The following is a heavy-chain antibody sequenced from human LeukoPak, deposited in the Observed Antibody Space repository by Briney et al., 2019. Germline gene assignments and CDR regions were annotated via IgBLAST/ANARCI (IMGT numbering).Heavy chain of an antibody. CDR2: IYPRVGST. J-gene: IGHJ4*02. Sequence: ASVKVSCKASGDTFTSNSIHWVRQAPGQGLEWMGMIYPRVGSTSYAQKFQGRVTVTRDTSTSTVHMELSGLRSEDTAVYYCARDQEGFDYWGQGPLVTVSS. CDR1: GDTFTSNS. V-gene: IGHV1-46*01. CDR3: ARDQEGFDY.